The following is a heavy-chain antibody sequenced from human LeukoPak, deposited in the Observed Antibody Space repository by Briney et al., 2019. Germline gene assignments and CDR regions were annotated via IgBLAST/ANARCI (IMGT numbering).Heavy chain of an antibody. CDR1: GFTFSTYW. CDR3: ARDRPGNTDIDY. Sequence: GGSLRLSCAASGFTFSTYWMHWVRQAPGKGLVWVSRIHSDARSTSYADSVNGRFTISRDNAKNTLCLQMNSLRAEDTAVYYCARDRPGNTDIDYWGQGTLVTVSS. V-gene: IGHV3-74*01. CDR2: IHSDARST. D-gene: IGHD3-10*01. J-gene: IGHJ4*02.